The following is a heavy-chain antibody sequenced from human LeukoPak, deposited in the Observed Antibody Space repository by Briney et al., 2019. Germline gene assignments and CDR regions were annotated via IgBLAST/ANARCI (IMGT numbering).Heavy chain of an antibody. CDR3: ASSIRYFDWLLKYYFDY. CDR2: INHSGST. D-gene: IGHD3-9*01. Sequence: PSETLSLTCAVYGGSFSGYYWSWIRQPPGKGLEWIGEINHSGSTNYNPSLKSRVTISVDTSKNQFSLKLSSVPAADPAVYYCASSIRYFDWLLKYYFDYWGQGTLVTVSS. CDR1: GGSFSGYY. J-gene: IGHJ4*02. V-gene: IGHV4-34*01.